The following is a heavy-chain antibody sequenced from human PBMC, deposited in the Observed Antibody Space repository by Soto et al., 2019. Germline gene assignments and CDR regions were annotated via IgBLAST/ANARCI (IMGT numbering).Heavy chain of an antibody. CDR2: IYYSGST. D-gene: IGHD4-17*01. J-gene: IGHJ4*02. Sequence: QVHLQESGPGLVKPSQTLSLTCTVSGGSISSGDYYWSWIRQPPGKGLGWIGYIYYSGSTYYNPSLKSRITISVDTSKNQFSLKLSSVTAADTAVYYAARVRYDYGDYLDYWGQGTLVTVS. V-gene: IGHV4-30-4*01. CDR1: GGSISSGDYY. CDR3: ARVRYDYGDYLDY.